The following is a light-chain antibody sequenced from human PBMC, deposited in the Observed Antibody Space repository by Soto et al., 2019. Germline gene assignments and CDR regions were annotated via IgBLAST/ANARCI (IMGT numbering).Light chain of an antibody. Sequence: QSALTQPASVSGSPGQSITISCTGTSSDVGAYNYVSWYQQYPGKAPKLMIYEVSNRPSGVSNRFSGSKSGNTASLTISGLQAEDEADYYCSSYTGSSTSYVFGSGTKVTVL. J-gene: IGLJ1*01. CDR2: EVS. CDR3: SSYTGSSTSYV. V-gene: IGLV2-14*01. CDR1: SSDVGAYNY.